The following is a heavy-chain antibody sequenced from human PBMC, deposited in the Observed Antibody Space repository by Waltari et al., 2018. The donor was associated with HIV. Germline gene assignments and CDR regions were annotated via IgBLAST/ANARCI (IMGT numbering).Heavy chain of an antibody. CDR1: GSHFSSFS. J-gene: IGHJ4*02. CDR3: ARALTNFGGF. V-gene: IGHV3-21*01. D-gene: IGHD4-17*01. Sequence: EAQLVGSGGGLVKPGGSLSLSCAGSGSHFSSFSMNWVRQAPGKGVEGVASISSGSSFIDYADSVKGRFTISRDNAKNSLYLQMKSLRVEDTALYYCARALTNFGGFWGQGTLVTVSS. CDR2: ISSGSSFI.